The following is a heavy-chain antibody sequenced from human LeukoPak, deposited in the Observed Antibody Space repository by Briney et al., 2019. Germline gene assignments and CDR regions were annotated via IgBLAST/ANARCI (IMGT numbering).Heavy chain of an antibody. CDR3: ARGTRGFDY. D-gene: IGHD3-10*01. J-gene: IGHJ4*02. CDR1: GFTFSSSA. CDR2: IVSNGGST. Sequence: GGSLRLSCSASGFTFSSSAMHWVRQAPGKGLEYVSAIVSNGGSTYYADSVKGRFTISRDNSKNTLYLQMGSLRAEDMAVYYCARGTRGFDYWGQGTLVTVSS. V-gene: IGHV3-64*02.